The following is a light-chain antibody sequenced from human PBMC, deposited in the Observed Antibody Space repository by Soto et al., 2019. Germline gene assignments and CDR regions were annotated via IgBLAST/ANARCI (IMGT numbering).Light chain of an antibody. V-gene: IGKV3-20*01. J-gene: IGKJ4*01. Sequence: EIVLTQSPCTLSLSPGERATLSCRASQSVSSSYLAWYQQKPGQAPRLLIYSASSRATGIPDRFSGSGSGTDFTLTISRLEPEDFAVYYCQQYSSSPLTFGGGTKVDIK. CDR2: SAS. CDR1: QSVSSSY. CDR3: QQYSSSPLT.